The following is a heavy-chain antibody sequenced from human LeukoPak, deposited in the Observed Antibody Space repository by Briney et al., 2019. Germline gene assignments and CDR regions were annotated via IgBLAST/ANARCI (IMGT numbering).Heavy chain of an antibody. CDR1: GFTFSDYY. D-gene: IGHD2-21*01. CDR3: AKDRAVIASYYFDY. CDR2: ISSSGSTI. Sequence: PGGSLRLSCAASGFTFSDYYMSWIRQAPGKGLEWVSYISSSGSTIYYADSVKGRFTISRDNAKNSLYLQMNSLRAEDTAVYYCAKDRAVIASYYFDYWGQGTLVTVSS. J-gene: IGHJ4*02. V-gene: IGHV3-11*04.